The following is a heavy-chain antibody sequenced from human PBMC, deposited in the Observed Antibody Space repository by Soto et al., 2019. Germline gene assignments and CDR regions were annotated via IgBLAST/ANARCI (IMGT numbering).Heavy chain of an antibody. J-gene: IGHJ3*02. Sequence: PGGSLRLSCAASGFTFSISSMNWVCQAPGKGLEWVSYISSSSSTIYYADSVKGRFTISRDNAKNSLYLQMNSLRDEDTAVYYCARRGYSYGYRAFDIWGQGTMVTVSS. D-gene: IGHD5-18*01. CDR3: ARRGYSYGYRAFDI. CDR2: ISSSSSTI. CDR1: GFTFSISS. V-gene: IGHV3-48*02.